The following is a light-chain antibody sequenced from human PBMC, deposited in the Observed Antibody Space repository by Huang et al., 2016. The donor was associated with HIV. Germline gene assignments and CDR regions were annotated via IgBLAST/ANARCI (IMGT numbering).Light chain of an antibody. V-gene: IGKV1-39*01. CDR2: AAS. J-gene: IGKJ2*01. CDR1: QSVANY. Sequence: DIQMTQSPSSLSASVGDRVSITCRASQSVANYLNWYQQKPGKAPNLLIFAASNLQSGVPSRFSGSGSGTDFTLTINSLQPEDFATYYCQQTYNNPRTFGQGTKLEIK. CDR3: QQTYNNPRT.